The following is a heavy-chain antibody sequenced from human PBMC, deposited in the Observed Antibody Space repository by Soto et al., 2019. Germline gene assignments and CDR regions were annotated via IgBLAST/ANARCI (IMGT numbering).Heavy chain of an antibody. Sequence: PSETLPLTCAVYGGSFSCYYWSWIRQPPGKGLEWIGEINHSGSTNYNPSLKSRVTISVDTSKNQFSLKLSSVTAADTAVYYCARAGVLAQLVLSYYYYYGMDVWGQGTTVTVSS. CDR1: GGSFSCYY. CDR2: INHSGST. CDR3: ARAGVLAQLVLSYYYYYGMDV. V-gene: IGHV4-34*01. D-gene: IGHD6-6*01. J-gene: IGHJ6*02.